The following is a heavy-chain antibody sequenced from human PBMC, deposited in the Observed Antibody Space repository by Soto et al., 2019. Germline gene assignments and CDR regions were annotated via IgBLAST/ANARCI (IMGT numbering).Heavy chain of an antibody. CDR3: ARGRYWLDY. CDR1: GGSISNYY. J-gene: IGHJ4*02. V-gene: IGHV4-59*12. CDR2: ISYTGST. Sequence: QVQLQESGPGLVKPSETLSLTCTVSGGSISNYYWSWTRQPPGKGLEWIGYISYTGSTNYNPSLKSRVTISVDASENQYSLRLNSVTAEDTAIYYWARGRYWLDYWGQGTLVTVSS. D-gene: IGHD2-8*02.